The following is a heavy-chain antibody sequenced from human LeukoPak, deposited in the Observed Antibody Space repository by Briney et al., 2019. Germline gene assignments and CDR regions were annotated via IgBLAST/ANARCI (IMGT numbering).Heavy chain of an antibody. J-gene: IGHJ6*02. V-gene: IGHV1-2*02. CDR2: INPNSSGT. CDR3: ARDLGDTAMVYYYYGMDV. D-gene: IGHD5-18*01. CDR1: GYTFTGYY. Sequence: ASVKVSCKASGYTFTGYYMHWVRQAPGQGLEWMGWINPNSSGTNYAQKFQGRVTMTRDTSISTAYMELSRLRSDDTAVYYCARDLGDTAMVYYYYGMDVWGQGTTVTVSS.